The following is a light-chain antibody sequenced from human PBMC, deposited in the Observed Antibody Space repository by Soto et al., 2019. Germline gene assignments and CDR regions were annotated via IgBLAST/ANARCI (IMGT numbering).Light chain of an antibody. CDR1: QSVSSSY. V-gene: IGKV3-20*01. CDR2: GAS. J-gene: IGKJ1*01. CDR3: QQYGTSPWT. Sequence: EIVLTQSPVTLSLSPGERVTPSCRASQSVSSSYLAWYQQKPGQAPRLLIYGASSRATGIPDRFSGSGSGTDFTLIISRLEPEDFAVYYCQQYGTSPWTFGQGTKVEIK.